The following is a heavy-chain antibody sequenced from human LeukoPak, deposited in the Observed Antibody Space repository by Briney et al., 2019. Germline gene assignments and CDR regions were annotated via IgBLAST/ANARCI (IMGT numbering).Heavy chain of an antibody. D-gene: IGHD3-22*01. CDR2: IYYSGST. Sequence: PSETLSLTCTVSGGSISSSSYYWGWIRQPPGKGLEWIGSIYYSGSTYYNPSLKSRVTISVDTSKNQFSLKLSSVTAADTAVYYCARPYDSGGYTSMGDNAFDIWGQGTMVTVSS. J-gene: IGHJ3*02. CDR1: GGSISSSSYY. V-gene: IGHV4-39*01. CDR3: ARPYDSGGYTSMGDNAFDI.